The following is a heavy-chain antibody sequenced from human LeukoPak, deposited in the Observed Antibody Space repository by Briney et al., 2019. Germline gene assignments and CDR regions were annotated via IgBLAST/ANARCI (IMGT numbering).Heavy chain of an antibody. D-gene: IGHD6-13*01. V-gene: IGHV4-59*08. CDR3: ARHKQQPPLGGYFQH. J-gene: IGHJ1*01. Sequence: PSETLSLTCTVSGGSISTYYWSWIRQPPGKGLEWIGYIYYSGSTNYNPSLKSRVTMSVDTSKNQFSLKLSSVTAADTAVYYCARHKQQPPLGGYFQHWGQGTLVTVSS. CDR1: GGSISTYY. CDR2: IYYSGST.